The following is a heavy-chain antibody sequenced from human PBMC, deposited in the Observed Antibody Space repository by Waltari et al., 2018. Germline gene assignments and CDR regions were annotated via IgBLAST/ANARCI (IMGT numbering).Heavy chain of an antibody. J-gene: IGHJ5*02. Sequence: QVQLVQSGAEVKKPRASVKVSCKASGYTFTGYYLHWLRQAPGQGLEWMGRINLNGGGTIYAQKFKGRVTMTRDTSISTAYMGLSRLRSDDTAVYYCARVSSGWGYDPWGQGTLVTVSS. CDR2: INLNGGGT. CDR3: ARVSSGWGYDP. V-gene: IGHV1-2*06. D-gene: IGHD3-10*01. CDR1: GYTFTGYY.